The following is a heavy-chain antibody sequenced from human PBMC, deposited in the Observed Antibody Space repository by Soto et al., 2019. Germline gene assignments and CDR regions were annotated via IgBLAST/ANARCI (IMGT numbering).Heavy chain of an antibody. D-gene: IGHD3-10*01. Sequence: EVQLLESGGGLVQPGGSLRLSCAASGFTFRNYAMTWVRQAPGKGLEWVSLVSGAGTSTYYTESVKGRFNLSRDNSKNTLSLRMSSLRSADTAVYLCARRGWGYGSAFDFWGQGALVTVSS. CDR1: GFTFRNYA. CDR2: VSGAGTST. CDR3: ARRGWGYGSAFDF. J-gene: IGHJ4*02. V-gene: IGHV3-23*01.